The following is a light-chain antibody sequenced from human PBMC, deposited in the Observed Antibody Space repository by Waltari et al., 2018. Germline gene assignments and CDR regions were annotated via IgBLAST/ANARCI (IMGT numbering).Light chain of an antibody. Sequence: DIVMTQSPDSLAVSLGARATINCKSRQSLLYSSNNKNSLAWYQQKPGQPPKLLIYWASSRESGVPDRFSASGSGTDFTLTISSLQAEDVAVYYCQQYYSTPLTFGGGTKVEIK. CDR2: WAS. J-gene: IGKJ4*01. CDR3: QQYYSTPLT. CDR1: QSLLYSSNNKNS. V-gene: IGKV4-1*01.